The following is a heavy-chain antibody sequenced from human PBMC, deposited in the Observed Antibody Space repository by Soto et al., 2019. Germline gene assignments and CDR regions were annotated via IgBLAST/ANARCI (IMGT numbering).Heavy chain of an antibody. CDR3: VRIRYQLPSSVLWLDP. CDR1: GGFLSESY. Sequence: SETLSLTCAVYGGFLSESYWTWIRQPPGKGLEWIGEINHVGGTNYNPSLRSRVTMSVDTSQNQFSLRLISVTAADTAMYFCVRIRYQLPSSVLWLDPWGQGTPVT. D-gene: IGHD3-16*01. J-gene: IGHJ5*02. CDR2: INHVGGT. V-gene: IGHV4-34*01.